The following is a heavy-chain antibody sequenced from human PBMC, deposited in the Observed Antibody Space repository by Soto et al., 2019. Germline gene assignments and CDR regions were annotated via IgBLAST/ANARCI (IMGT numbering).Heavy chain of an antibody. J-gene: IGHJ4*02. Sequence: SLILSCTSSGFTFGDYAMSCFRQAPGKGLEWVGFIRSKAYGGATEYAASVKGRFTISRDDSKSIAYLQMNSLKTEDTAVYYCKKELEPVDLEIGIVTRGQGNPSSVSS. CDR3: KKELEPVDLEIGIVT. D-gene: IGHD3-10*01. CDR2: IRSKAYGGAT. V-gene: IGHV3-49*03. CDR1: GFTFGDYA.